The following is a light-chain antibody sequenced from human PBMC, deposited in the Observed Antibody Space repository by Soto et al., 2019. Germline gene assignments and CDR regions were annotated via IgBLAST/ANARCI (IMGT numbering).Light chain of an antibody. V-gene: IGKV3-20*01. CDR1: QGVASSY. CDR2: GVS. CDR3: QQYGGSPLLT. Sequence: EIVLTQSPGTLSLSPGERATLSCRTSQGVASSYLAWYQQKPGQAPRLLIYGVSNKATGIPERFSGSGTGTDFTLTISRLEPEDFAVYYCQQYGGSPLLTFGGGTRVDIE. J-gene: IGKJ4*01.